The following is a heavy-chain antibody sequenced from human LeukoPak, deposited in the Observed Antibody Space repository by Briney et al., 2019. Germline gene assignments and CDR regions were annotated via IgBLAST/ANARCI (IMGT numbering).Heavy chain of an antibody. CDR1: GGSISSYY. D-gene: IGHD5-12*01. Sequence: SETLSLTCTVSGGSISSYYWSWIRQPPGKGLEWIGYIYYSGSTNYNPSLKSRVTISVDTSKNQFSLKLSSVTAADTAVYYCACKHGRGYSGYDPPAPWGQGTLVTVSS. V-gene: IGHV4-59*01. J-gene: IGHJ5*02. CDR2: IYYSGST. CDR3: ACKHGRGYSGYDPPAP.